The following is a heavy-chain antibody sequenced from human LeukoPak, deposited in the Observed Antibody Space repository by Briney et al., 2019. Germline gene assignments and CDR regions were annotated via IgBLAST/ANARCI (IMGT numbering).Heavy chain of an antibody. CDR1: GGSFSGYY. D-gene: IGHD1-26*01. CDR3: ARQGCGSYYCGYFDY. J-gene: IGHJ4*02. CDR2: INHSGST. V-gene: IGHV4-34*01. Sequence: SETLSLTCAVYGGSFSGYYWSWIRQPPGKGLEWIGEINHSGSTNYNPSLKSRVTISVDTSKNQFSLKLSSVTAADTAVYYCARQGCGSYYCGYFDYWGQGTLVTVSS.